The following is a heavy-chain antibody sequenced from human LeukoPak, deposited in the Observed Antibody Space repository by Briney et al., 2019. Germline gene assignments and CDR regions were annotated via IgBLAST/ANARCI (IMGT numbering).Heavy chain of an antibody. D-gene: IGHD5-18*01. V-gene: IGHV4-34*01. CDR1: GVSFSGYY. CDR2: INHSGST. Sequence: SETLSLTCAVYGVSFSGYYWSWIRQPPGKGLEWIGEINHSGSTNYNPSLKSRVTISVDTSKNQFSLKLSSVTAADTAVYYCARWGLQLWSHFDYWGQGTLVTVSS. J-gene: IGHJ4*02. CDR3: ARWGLQLWSHFDY.